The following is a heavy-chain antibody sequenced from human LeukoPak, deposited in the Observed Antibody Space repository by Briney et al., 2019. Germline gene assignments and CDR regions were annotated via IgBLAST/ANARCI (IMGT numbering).Heavy chain of an antibody. CDR2: IYYSGST. D-gene: IGHD6-19*01. CDR3: ARRSGSGWFRY. CDR1: GGSISSSSYY. J-gene: IGHJ4*02. V-gene: IGHV4-39*01. Sequence: SETLSLTCTVSGGSISSSSYYRGWIRHPPGKGLEWIGSIYYSGSTYYNPSLKSRVTISVDTSKNQFSLKLSSVTAADTAVYYCARRSGSGWFRYWGQGTLVTVSS.